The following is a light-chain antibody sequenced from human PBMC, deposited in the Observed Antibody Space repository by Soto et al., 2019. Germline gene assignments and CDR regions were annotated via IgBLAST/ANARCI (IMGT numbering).Light chain of an antibody. Sequence: DIQMTQSPSSLSASVGDRVTITCRASQSIGWYLHWDQQKPGKAPKVLIYAASSLQSGVPSRFSGSGSGTDFTLTISSLQPEDCATYYCQQSFSALWTFGQGTKVEIK. CDR1: QSIGWY. CDR2: AAS. CDR3: QQSFSALWT. V-gene: IGKV1-39*01. J-gene: IGKJ1*01.